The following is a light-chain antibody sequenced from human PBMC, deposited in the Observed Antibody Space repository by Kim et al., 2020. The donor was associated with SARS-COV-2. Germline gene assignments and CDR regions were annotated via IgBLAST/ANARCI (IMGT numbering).Light chain of an antibody. CDR2: WAS. Sequence: SATINCKSSQSVLYSSNNKNYLAWYQQKPGQTPKLLIYWASSREPGFPDRFSGSGSGTDFTLTISSLQSEDVAVYYCQQYYTAPYTFGQGTKVEI. CDR3: QQYYTAPYT. V-gene: IGKV4-1*01. CDR1: QSVLYSSNNKNY. J-gene: IGKJ2*01.